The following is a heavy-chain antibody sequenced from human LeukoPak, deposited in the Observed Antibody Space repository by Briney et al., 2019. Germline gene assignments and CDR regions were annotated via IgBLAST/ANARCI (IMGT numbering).Heavy chain of an antibody. D-gene: IGHD3-10*01. J-gene: IGHJ3*02. CDR2: INHSGST. CDR1: GGSISSYY. CDR3: ASLMTGDAFDI. Sequence: SETLSLTCTVSGGSISSYYWSWIRQPPGKGLEWIGEINHSGSTNYNPSLKSRVTISVDTSKNQFSLKLSSVTAADTAVYYCASLMTGDAFDIWGQGTMVTVSS. V-gene: IGHV4-34*01.